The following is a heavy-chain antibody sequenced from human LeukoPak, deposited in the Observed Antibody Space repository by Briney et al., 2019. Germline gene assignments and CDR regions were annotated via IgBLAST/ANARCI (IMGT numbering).Heavy chain of an antibody. D-gene: IGHD3-16*01. V-gene: IGHV3-33*01. CDR1: GFTFSSNG. CDR2: IWYDGSNK. CDR3: ARDVSGGGVGNADY. Sequence: GGSLRLSCAASGFTFSSNGMHWVRQAPGKGLEWVAVIWYDGSNKYYADSVKGRFTISRDNSKNTLSLQMNSLRAEDTGVYYCARDVSGGGVGNADYWGQGTLVTVSS. J-gene: IGHJ4*02.